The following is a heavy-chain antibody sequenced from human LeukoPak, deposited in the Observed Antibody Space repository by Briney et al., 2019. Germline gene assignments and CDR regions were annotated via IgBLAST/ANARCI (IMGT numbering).Heavy chain of an antibody. V-gene: IGHV1-24*01. CDR1: GYTLTELS. D-gene: IGHD6-19*01. Sequence: ASVKVSCKVSGYTLTELSMHWVRPAPGKGLEWMGGFDPEDGETIYAQKFQGRVTMTEDTSTDTAYMELSSLRSEDTAVYYCATDRYHSSGWYRFGYWGQGTLVTVSS. CDR3: ATDRYHSSGWYRFGY. CDR2: FDPEDGET. J-gene: IGHJ4*02.